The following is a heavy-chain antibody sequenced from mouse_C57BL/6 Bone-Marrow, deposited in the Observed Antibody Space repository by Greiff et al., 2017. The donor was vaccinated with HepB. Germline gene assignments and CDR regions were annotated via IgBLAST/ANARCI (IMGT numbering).Heavy chain of an antibody. J-gene: IGHJ1*03. D-gene: IGHD1-1*01. CDR1: FFSFPCFC. Sequence: VQLLQSGSLLFLPFSSVLLSCSASFFSFPCFCLLCFLLWPCQGLEWIGIINPSTGGTNYNQKFKDKATLTVDKSSSTAYMQLSSLTSEDSAVYYCAIFHYYGSSRYFDVWGTGTTVTVSS. V-gene: IGHV1-53*01. CDR3: AIFHYYGSSRYFDV. CDR2: INPSTGGT.